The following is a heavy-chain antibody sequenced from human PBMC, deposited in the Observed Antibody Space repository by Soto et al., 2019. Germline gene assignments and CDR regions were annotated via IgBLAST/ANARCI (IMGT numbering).Heavy chain of an antibody. V-gene: IGHV4-31*03. CDR1: GGSISSSGYY. CDR2: IYYSGST. D-gene: IGHD5-12*01. Sequence: QVQLQESGPGLVKPSQTLSLTCTVSGGSISSSGYYWNWIRQRPGEGLEWIGYIYYSGSTYYNPSLKSRVTISLDTSKNQLSLKLSFVTAADTAVYYWARGTIVARVGDWGQGTLVTVSS. J-gene: IGHJ4*02. CDR3: ARGTIVARVGD.